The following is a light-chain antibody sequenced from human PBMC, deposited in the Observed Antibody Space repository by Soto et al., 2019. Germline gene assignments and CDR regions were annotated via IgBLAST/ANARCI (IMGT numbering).Light chain of an antibody. CDR1: QSVSTN. V-gene: IGKV3-15*01. CDR2: GAS. J-gene: IGKJ1*01. Sequence: EIVMTQSPATLSVSPGASATLSCRASQSVSTNLAWYQQKPGQVPRVLIYGASTRATEIPARFSGSGSGTELTLTIDSLQSEDFAVYYCQQYNNWPRKFGQGTKVDI. CDR3: QQYNNWPRK.